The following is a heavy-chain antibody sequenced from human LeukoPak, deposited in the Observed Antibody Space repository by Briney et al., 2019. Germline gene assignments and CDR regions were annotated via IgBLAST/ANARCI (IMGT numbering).Heavy chain of an antibody. J-gene: IGHJ4*02. V-gene: IGHV1-18*01. Sequence: ASVKGSCKASGYTFTSYGISWVRQAPGQGLEWIGWISAYNGNTNYAQKLQGRVTMTTDTSTSTAYMELRSLRSDDTAVYYCARDPGDEGELPTDYWGQGTPVTVSS. CDR1: GYTFTSYG. CDR3: ARDPGDEGELPTDY. D-gene: IGHD1-26*01. CDR2: ISAYNGNT.